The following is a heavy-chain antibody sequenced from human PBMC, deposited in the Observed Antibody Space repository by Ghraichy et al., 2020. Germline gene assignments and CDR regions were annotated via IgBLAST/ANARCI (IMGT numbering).Heavy chain of an antibody. CDR2: IIPMDGRT. Sequence: SVKVSCKASGVIFTAHIFSWMRQASGQGLEWMGGIIPMDGRTSYAQKFQGRFTISADESTSTVYMEMSGLTSDDTAVYYCARHLQMFSSGWSVGGSAWAEMDVWGQGTTVIVSS. CDR1: GVIFTAHI. V-gene: IGHV1-69*13. D-gene: IGHD3-22*01. CDR3: ARHLQMFSSGWSVGGSAWAEMDV. J-gene: IGHJ6*02.